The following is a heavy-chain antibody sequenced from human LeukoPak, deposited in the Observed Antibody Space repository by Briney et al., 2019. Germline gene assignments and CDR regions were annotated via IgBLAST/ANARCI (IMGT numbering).Heavy chain of an antibody. Sequence: SETLSLTCAVYGGSFSGYYWSWIRQPPGKGLEWIGEINHSGSTNYNPSLKSRVTISVDTSKNQFSLKLSSVTAADTAVYYCAGARTRGPYDAFDIWGQGTMVTVPS. CDR3: AGARTRGPYDAFDI. D-gene: IGHD3-10*01. V-gene: IGHV4-34*01. J-gene: IGHJ3*02. CDR2: INHSGST. CDR1: GGSFSGYY.